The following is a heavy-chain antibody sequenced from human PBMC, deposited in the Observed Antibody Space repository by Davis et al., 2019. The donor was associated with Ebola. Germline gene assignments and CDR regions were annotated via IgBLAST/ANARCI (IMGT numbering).Heavy chain of an antibody. Sequence: SVPVSCKASGYTFTSYAMHWVRQAPGQRLEWMGWINAGNGNTKYSQKFQGRVTITRDTSASTAYMELSSLRSEDTAVYYCARDLRGWYSFDYWGQGTLVTVSS. J-gene: IGHJ4*02. CDR1: GYTFTSYA. CDR3: ARDLRGWYSFDY. V-gene: IGHV1-3*01. CDR2: INAGNGNT. D-gene: IGHD6-19*01.